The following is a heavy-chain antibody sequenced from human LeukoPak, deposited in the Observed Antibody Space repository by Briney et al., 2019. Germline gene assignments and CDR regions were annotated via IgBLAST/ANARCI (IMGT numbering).Heavy chain of an antibody. D-gene: IGHD1-14*01. J-gene: IGHJ4*02. V-gene: IGHV3-53*01. CDR1: GFTFRSYA. Sequence: GGSLRLSCAASGFTFRSYAMSWVRQAPGKGLEWVSVIYSGGSTYYADSVKGRFTISRDNSKNTLYLQMNSLRAEDTAVYYCASRTRTGTTPLYFDYWGQGTLVTVSS. CDR3: ASRTRTGTTPLYFDY. CDR2: IYSGGST.